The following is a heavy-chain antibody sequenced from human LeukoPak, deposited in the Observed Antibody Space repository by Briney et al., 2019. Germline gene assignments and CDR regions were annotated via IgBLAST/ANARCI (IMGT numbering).Heavy chain of an antibody. CDR2: ISVSGTTM. Sequence: GGSLRLSCATSGVTFTDYYMSWIRQAPGKGLEWVSYISVSGTTMYYADSVKGRFTLSRDNAKNSLYLQMNSLRAEDTAVYYCARVGRLQYGDYVAFDYWGQGALVTVSS. J-gene: IGHJ4*02. D-gene: IGHD4-17*01. CDR1: GVTFTDYY. CDR3: ARVGRLQYGDYVAFDY. V-gene: IGHV3-11*01.